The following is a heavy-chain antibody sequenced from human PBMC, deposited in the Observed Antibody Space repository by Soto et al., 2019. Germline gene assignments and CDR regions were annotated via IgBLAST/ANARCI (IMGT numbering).Heavy chain of an antibody. J-gene: IGHJ6*02. CDR2: IIPIFGTA. CDR1: GGTFSSYA. V-gene: IGHV1-69*13. D-gene: IGHD3-10*01. Sequence: GASVKVSCKASGGTFSSYAISWVRQAPGQGLEWMGGIIPIFGTANYAQKFQGRVTITADESTSTAYMELSSLRSEDTAVYYCASILYCGSGPYGMDVWGQGTTVTVSS. CDR3: ASILYCGSGPYGMDV.